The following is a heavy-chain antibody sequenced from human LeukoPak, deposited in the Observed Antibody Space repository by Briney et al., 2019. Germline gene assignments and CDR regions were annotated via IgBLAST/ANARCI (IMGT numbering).Heavy chain of an antibody. J-gene: IGHJ6*03. CDR3: ARGGKYYYDSSGSFYYYYMDV. CDR1: VYTFTSYG. Sequence: ASVKVSCKASVYTFTSYGISWVRQAPGQGLGWMGWITPNNGNINYAQKFQGRFTMTTDTSTTTAYMELRSLRSDDTAVYYCARGGKYYYDSSGSFYYYYMDVWGKGTTVTISS. CDR2: ITPNNGNI. D-gene: IGHD3-22*01. V-gene: IGHV1-18*01.